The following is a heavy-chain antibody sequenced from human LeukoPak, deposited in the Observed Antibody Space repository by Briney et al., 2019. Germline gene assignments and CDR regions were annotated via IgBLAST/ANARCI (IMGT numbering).Heavy chain of an antibody. Sequence: ASVKVSCKASGYPFTSYGISWVRQAPGQGLEWMGWINPNSGGTNYAQKFQGRVTMTRDTSISTAYMELSRLRSDDTAVYYCARDSFLTFLVVAATNWFDPWGQGTLVTVSS. CDR1: GYPFTSYG. J-gene: IGHJ5*02. V-gene: IGHV1-2*02. D-gene: IGHD2-15*01. CDR3: ARDSFLTFLVVAATNWFDP. CDR2: INPNSGGT.